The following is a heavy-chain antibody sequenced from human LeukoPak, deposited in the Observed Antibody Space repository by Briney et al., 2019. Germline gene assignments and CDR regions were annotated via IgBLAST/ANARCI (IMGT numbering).Heavy chain of an antibody. CDR3: AREDNYGDYEGYDSDGGNWFDP. V-gene: IGHV3-53*01. D-gene: IGHD4-17*01. CDR1: GFTVSGNY. J-gene: IGHJ5*02. Sequence: PGGSLRLSCAVSGFTVSGNYMSWVRQAPGKGLEWVSLIYSGGTTYYADSVKGRFTISRDNAKNSLYLQMNSLRAEDTAVYYCAREDNYGDYEGYDSDGGNWFDPWGQGTLVTVSS. CDR2: IYSGGTT.